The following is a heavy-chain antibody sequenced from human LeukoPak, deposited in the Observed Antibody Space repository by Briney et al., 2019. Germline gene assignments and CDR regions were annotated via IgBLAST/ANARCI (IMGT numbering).Heavy chain of an antibody. D-gene: IGHD1-1*01. CDR1: GFTFSSYA. V-gene: IGHV3-23*01. J-gene: IGHJ6*02. Sequence: GGSLRLSCAVSGFTFSSYAMSWVRQAPGKGLEWVSTISSGGGTTYYADSVKGRFTISRDNSKNTLFLQMNSLRSDDTAVYYCARDWAGTTGPIGMDVWGQGTTVTVSS. CDR2: ISSGGGTT. CDR3: ARDWAGTTGPIGMDV.